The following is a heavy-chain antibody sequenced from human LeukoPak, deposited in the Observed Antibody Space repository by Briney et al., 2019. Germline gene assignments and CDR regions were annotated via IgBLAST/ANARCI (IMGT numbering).Heavy chain of an antibody. Sequence: GGSLRLSCAASGFTFSSYSMNWVRQAPGKGLEWVSSISSSSSYIYYADSVKGRFTISRDNAKNSLYLQMNSLRAEGTAVYYCARDGFIAAAGTGAFDIWGQGTMVTVSS. CDR2: ISSSSSYI. J-gene: IGHJ3*02. CDR1: GFTFSSYS. D-gene: IGHD6-13*01. V-gene: IGHV3-21*01. CDR3: ARDGFIAAAGTGAFDI.